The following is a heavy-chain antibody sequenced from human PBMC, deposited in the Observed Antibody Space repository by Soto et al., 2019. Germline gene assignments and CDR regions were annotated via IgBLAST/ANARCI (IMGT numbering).Heavy chain of an antibody. V-gene: IGHV3-33*01. J-gene: IGHJ6*02. CDR1: GFTFSSYG. CDR3: ARESPNRKLDYYYGMDV. D-gene: IGHD1-26*01. CDR2: IWYDGSNK. Sequence: QVQLVESGGGVVQPGRSLRLSCAASGFTFSSYGMHWVRQAPGKGLEWVAVIWYDGSNKYYADSVKGRFTISRGNSKNTLYLQMNSLRAEDTAVYYCARESPNRKLDYYYGMDVWGQGTKVTVSS.